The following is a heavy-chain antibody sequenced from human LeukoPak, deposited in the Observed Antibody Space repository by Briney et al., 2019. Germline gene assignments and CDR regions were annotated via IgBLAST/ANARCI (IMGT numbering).Heavy chain of an antibody. Sequence: SETLSLTCTVSGVSISSYYWSWIRQPPGKGLEWIGYIYYSGSTNYNPSLKSRVTISVDTSKNQFSLKLSSVTAADTAVYYCARRPRSYSSGWYDYWGQGTLVTVSS. J-gene: IGHJ4*02. V-gene: IGHV4-59*08. CDR3: ARRPRSYSSGWYDY. D-gene: IGHD6-19*01. CDR1: GVSISSYY. CDR2: IYYSGST.